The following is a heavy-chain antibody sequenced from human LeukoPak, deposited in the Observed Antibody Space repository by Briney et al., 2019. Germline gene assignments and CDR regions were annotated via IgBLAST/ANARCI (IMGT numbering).Heavy chain of an antibody. Sequence: TSETLSLTCTVSGGSISSYYWSWIRQPPGKRLEWIGYIYYSGSTNYNPSLKSRVTISVDTSKNQFSLKLSSVTAADTAVYYCARTQYYDILTGYYNVYAFDIWGQGTMVTVSS. CDR3: ARTQYYDILTGYYNVYAFDI. V-gene: IGHV4-59*01. D-gene: IGHD3-9*01. J-gene: IGHJ3*02. CDR2: IYYSGST. CDR1: GGSISSYY.